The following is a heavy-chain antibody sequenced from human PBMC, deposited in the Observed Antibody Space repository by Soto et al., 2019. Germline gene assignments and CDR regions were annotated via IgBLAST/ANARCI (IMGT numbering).Heavy chain of an antibody. CDR2: ISGSGSP. Sequence: EVQLVEAGGGLVKHGGSLRLSCAVSGFTFISHTLNWVRQAPGKGLEWVSSISGSGSPYYADSVKGRFTISRDNAQNSLYLQMSSLRAEDTAVYYCSREVQPVFRREYDYWGQGTLVTVSS. CDR3: SREVQPVFRREYDY. CDR1: GFTFISHT. V-gene: IGHV3-21*04. J-gene: IGHJ4*02.